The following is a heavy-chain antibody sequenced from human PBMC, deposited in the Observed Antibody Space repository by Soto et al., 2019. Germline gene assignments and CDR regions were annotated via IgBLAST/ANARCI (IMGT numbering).Heavy chain of an antibody. D-gene: IGHD4-17*01. J-gene: IGHJ4*02. CDR1: GFTVSSNY. CDR2: IYSGGST. Sequence: GGSVRLSCTASGFTVSSNYMSWVRQAPGKGLEWVSVIYSGGSTYYADSVKGRFTSSRDNSKNTLYLPMNSLRAEDTAVYYCARTFPTGYGDYAFDYWGQGTLVTVSS. V-gene: IGHV3-53*01. CDR3: ARTFPTGYGDYAFDY.